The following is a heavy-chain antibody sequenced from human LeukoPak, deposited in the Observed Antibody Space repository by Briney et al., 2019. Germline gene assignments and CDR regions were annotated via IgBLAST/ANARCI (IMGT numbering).Heavy chain of an antibody. V-gene: IGHV3-66*01. J-gene: IGHJ4*02. D-gene: IGHD5-12*01. Sequence: GGSLRLSCAASGFTVSSNYMSWVRQAPGKGLEWVSVIYSGGSTYYADSVKGRFTISRDNSKNTLYLQMNSLRAEDTAVYYCARATAPSEFDYWGQGTLVTVSS. CDR1: GFTVSSNY. CDR3: ARATAPSEFDY. CDR2: IYSGGST.